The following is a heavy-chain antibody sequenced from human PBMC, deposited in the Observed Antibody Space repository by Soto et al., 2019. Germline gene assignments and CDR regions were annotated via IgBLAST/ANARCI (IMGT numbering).Heavy chain of an antibody. V-gene: IGHV3-11*01. Sequence: QVQLVESGGGLVKPGGSLRLSCAASGFTFSDYYMSWIRQAPGKGLEWASYISSSGSTIYYADSVKGRFTISRDNAKNALYLQMNSLRAEDTAVYYCARDRGYSSGWPYYYYYYYMDVWGKGTTVTVSS. CDR1: GFTFSDYY. D-gene: IGHD6-19*01. CDR3: ARDRGYSSGWPYYYYYYYMDV. J-gene: IGHJ6*03. CDR2: ISSSGSTI.